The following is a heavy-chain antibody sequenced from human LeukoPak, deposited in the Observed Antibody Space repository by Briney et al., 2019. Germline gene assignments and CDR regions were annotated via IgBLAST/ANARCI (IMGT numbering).Heavy chain of an antibody. D-gene: IGHD5-18*01. CDR1: GFTFSSYA. V-gene: IGHV3-23*01. CDR2: ISGSGGST. J-gene: IGHJ2*01. CDR3: ATLGDTAMLASYFDL. Sequence: PGGSLRLSCAASGFTFSSYAMSWVRQAPGKGLEWVSAISGSGGSTYYADSVKGRFTISRDNSKNTLYLQMDSLRAEDTAVYYCATLGDTAMLASYFDLWGRGTLVTVSS.